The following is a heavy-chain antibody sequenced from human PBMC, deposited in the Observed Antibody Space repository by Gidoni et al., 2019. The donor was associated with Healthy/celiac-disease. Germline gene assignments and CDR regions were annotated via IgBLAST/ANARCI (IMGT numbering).Heavy chain of an antibody. J-gene: IGHJ4*02. D-gene: IGHD3-10*01. Sequence: QVQLVESGGGVVQPGRSLRLSCAASGLTFGRFAMHWVRQAPGKGLEWVAVISYDGSNKYYADSVKGRFTISRDKSKNTLYLQMNSLRAEDTAVYYCARDGQTYYYGSGSLDYWGQGTLVTVSS. CDR2: ISYDGSNK. V-gene: IGHV3-30*01. CDR3: ARDGQTYYYGSGSLDY. CDR1: GLTFGRFA.